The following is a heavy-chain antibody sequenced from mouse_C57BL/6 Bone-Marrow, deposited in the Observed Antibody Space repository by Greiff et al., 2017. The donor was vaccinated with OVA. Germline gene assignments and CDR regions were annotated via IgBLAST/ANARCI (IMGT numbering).Heavy chain of an antibody. CDR2: ISSGGDYL. CDR3: TRDGYYAMDY. D-gene: IGHD2-3*01. V-gene: IGHV5-9-1*02. J-gene: IGHJ4*01. CDR1: GFTFSSYA. Sequence: EVKLVESGEGLVKPGGSLKLSCAASGFTFSSYAMSWVRQTPEKRLEWVAYISSGGDYLYYADTVKGRFTISRDNARNTLYLQMSSLKSEDTDMYYCTRDGYYAMDYWGQGTSVTVSS.